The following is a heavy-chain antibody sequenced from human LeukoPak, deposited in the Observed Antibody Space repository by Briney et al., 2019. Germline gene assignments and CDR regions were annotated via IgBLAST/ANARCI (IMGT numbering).Heavy chain of an antibody. J-gene: IGHJ5*02. CDR3: ARGCGGDCQTRSNWFDP. CDR1: GFTFSSYW. Sequence: GGSLRLSCAASGFTFSSYWMHWVRQAPGKGLVWVSRINSDVITTTYADSVKGRFTISRDNAKNTVYLQMNSLRAEDTAVYYCARGCGGDCQTRSNWFDPWGQGTLVTVSS. V-gene: IGHV3-74*01. CDR2: INSDVITT. D-gene: IGHD2-21*02.